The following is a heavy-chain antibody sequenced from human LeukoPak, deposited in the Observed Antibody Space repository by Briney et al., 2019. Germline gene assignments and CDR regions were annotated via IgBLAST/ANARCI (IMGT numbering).Heavy chain of an antibody. CDR3: ARAKWELLGFPDY. J-gene: IGHJ4*02. D-gene: IGHD1-26*01. V-gene: IGHV4-34*01. Sequence: NPSETLSLTCAVYGGSFSGYYWSWIRQPPGKGLEWIGEINHSGSTNYNPSLKSRVTISVDTSKNQFSLKLSSVTAADTAVYYCARAKWELLGFPDYWGQGTLVTVSS. CDR1: GGSFSGYY. CDR2: INHSGST.